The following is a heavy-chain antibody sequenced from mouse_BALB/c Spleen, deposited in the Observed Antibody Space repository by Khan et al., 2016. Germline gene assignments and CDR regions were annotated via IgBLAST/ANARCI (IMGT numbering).Heavy chain of an antibody. CDR2: INPGSGGT. CDR3: ARGYDWYFDV. Sequence: QVQLQQSGAELVRPGTSVKVSCKASGYAFTNYLIEWVKQRPGQGLEWIGVINPGSGGTNYNEKFKGKATLTADKSSSTAYMQLSSLTADESAVYFWARGYDWYFDVWGAGTTVTVSS. J-gene: IGHJ1*01. D-gene: IGHD2-14*01. CDR1: GYAFTNYL. V-gene: IGHV1-54*01.